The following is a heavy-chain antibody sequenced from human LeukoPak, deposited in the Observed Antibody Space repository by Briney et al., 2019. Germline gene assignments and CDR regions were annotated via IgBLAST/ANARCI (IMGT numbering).Heavy chain of an antibody. CDR1: GGSFSGYY. CDR3: ARVGPNWNYPSYYYYYMDV. D-gene: IGHD1-7*01. Sequence: SETLSLTCAVYGGSFSGYYWSWIRQPPGKGLEWIGEINHSGSTNYNPSLKSRVTISVDTSKNQFSLKLSSVTAADTAVYYCARVGPNWNYPSYYYYYMDVWGKGTTVTVSS. J-gene: IGHJ6*03. CDR2: INHSGST. V-gene: IGHV4-34*01.